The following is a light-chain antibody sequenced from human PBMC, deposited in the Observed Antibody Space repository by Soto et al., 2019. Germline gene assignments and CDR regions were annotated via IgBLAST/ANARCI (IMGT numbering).Light chain of an antibody. CDR2: DAY. V-gene: IGKV3-20*01. Sequence: EILFTPSPDTLSLSPGDRATLSCRASQSVGHMFLAWFQQKPGQAPRLLIFDAYRRATGIPDRFSGSGSGTNFALTISRLEPEDFALYYCHQYASSFGTFGQGTKVDIK. J-gene: IGKJ1*01. CDR3: HQYASSFGT. CDR1: QSVGHMF.